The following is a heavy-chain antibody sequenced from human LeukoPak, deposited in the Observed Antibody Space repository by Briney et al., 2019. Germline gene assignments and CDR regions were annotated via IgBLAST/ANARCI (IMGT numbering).Heavy chain of an antibody. CDR2: ISGSGGST. Sequence: GGSLRLSCAASGFTFSSYAMSWVRQAPGKGLEWVSAISGSGGSTYYADSVKGRFTISRDNSKNTLYLQMNSLRAEDTAVYYCARDAYDYRNYNWFDPWGQGTLVTVSS. V-gene: IGHV3-23*01. D-gene: IGHD4-11*01. J-gene: IGHJ5*02. CDR3: ARDAYDYRNYNWFDP. CDR1: GFTFSSYA.